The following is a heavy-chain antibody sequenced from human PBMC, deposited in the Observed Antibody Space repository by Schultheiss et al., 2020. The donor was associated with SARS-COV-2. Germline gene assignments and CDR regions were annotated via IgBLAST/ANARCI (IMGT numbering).Heavy chain of an antibody. CDR2: ISYDGSNK. J-gene: IGHJ4*02. CDR3: ARDPRRIVGATALNYFDY. D-gene: IGHD1-26*01. V-gene: IGHV3-30-3*01. CDR1: GFTFSDYY. Sequence: GESLKISCAASGFTFSDYYMSWIRQAPGKGLEWVAVISYDGSNKYYADSVKGRFTISRDNSKNTLYLQMNSLRAEDTAVYYCARDPRRIVGATALNYFDYWGQGTLVTVSS.